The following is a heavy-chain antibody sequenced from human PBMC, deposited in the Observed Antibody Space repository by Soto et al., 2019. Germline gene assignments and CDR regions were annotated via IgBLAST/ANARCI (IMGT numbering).Heavy chain of an antibody. V-gene: IGHV4-59*11. CDR3: ASGSYSSSWYGDYYYGMDV. Sequence: PSETLSLTCTVSGGSISHHYWSWIRQPPGKGPEWIGYVYHSGATNYNPSLKSRVTISVDTSKNQFSLKLSSVTAADTAVYYCASGSYSSSWYGDYYYGMDVWGQGTTVTVSS. J-gene: IGHJ6*02. CDR2: VYHSGAT. D-gene: IGHD6-13*01. CDR1: GGSISHHY.